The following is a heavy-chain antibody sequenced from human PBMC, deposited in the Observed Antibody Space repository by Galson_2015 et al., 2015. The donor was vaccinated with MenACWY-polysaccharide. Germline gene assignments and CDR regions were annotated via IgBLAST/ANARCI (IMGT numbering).Heavy chain of an antibody. J-gene: IGHJ4*02. CDR2: IFHTGTT. V-gene: IGHV4-4*02. Sequence: ETLSLTCAVSGDSISSTNWWLWVRQPPGMGLEWIGEIFHTGTTKYNPSLQSRVTISVDKSRNQFSLRLNSVTAADTAVYYCARLLCNSVSCFLIDYWGQGTLVTVSP. D-gene: IGHD2-15*01. CDR3: ARLLCNSVSCFLIDY. CDR1: GDSISSTNW.